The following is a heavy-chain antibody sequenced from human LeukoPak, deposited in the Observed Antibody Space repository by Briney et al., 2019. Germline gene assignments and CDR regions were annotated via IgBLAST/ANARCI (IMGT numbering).Heavy chain of an antibody. D-gene: IGHD3-3*01. CDR3: ARGPLRITIFGVEAGTFDT. V-gene: IGHV1-18*01. CDR1: GYTFTSYG. CDR2: ISAYNGNT. Sequence: ASVKVSCKASGYTFTSYGISWVRQAPGQGLEWMGWISAYNGNTNYAQKLQGRVTMTTDTSTSTAYMELRSLRSDDTAVYYCARGPLRITIFGVEAGTFDTWGQGTMVTVSS. J-gene: IGHJ3*02.